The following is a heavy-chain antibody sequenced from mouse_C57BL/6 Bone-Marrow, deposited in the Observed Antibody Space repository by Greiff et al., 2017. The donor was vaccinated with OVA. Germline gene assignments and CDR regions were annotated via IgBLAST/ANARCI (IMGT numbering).Heavy chain of an antibody. D-gene: IGHD2-5*01. J-gene: IGHJ4*01. CDR1: GFTFSSYA. CDR2: ISDGGSYT. CDR3: ARTYSNYAMDY. Sequence: EVQGVESGGGLVKPGGSLKLSCAASGFTFSSYAMSWVRQTPEKRLEWVATISDGGSYTYYPDNVQGRFTISRDNAKNNLYLQMSHLKSEDTAMYYCARTYSNYAMDYWGQGTSGTVSS. V-gene: IGHV5-4*01.